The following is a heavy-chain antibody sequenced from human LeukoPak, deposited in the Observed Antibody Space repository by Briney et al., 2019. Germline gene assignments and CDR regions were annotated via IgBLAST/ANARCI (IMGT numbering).Heavy chain of an antibody. CDR1: GFTFSSYA. J-gene: IGHJ4*02. V-gene: IGHV3-30*04. CDR2: ISYDGSNK. CDR3: AREGVIPV. Sequence: GGSLRLSCAASGFTFSSYAMHWVRQAPGKGLEWVAVISYDGSNKYYADSVKGRFTISRDNSKNTLYLQMNSLRAEDTAVYYCAREGVIPVWGQGTLVTVSS. D-gene: IGHD3-22*01.